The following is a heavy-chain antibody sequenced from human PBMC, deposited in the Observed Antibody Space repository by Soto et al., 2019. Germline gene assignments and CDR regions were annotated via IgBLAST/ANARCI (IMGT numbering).Heavy chain of an antibody. CDR3: ARDLSGYDFRWDFDY. CDR2: ISYDGSNK. CDR1: GFTFSSYG. D-gene: IGHD5-12*01. V-gene: IGHV3-30*03. Sequence: PGGSLRLSFAASGFTFSSYGMHWVRQAPGKGLEWVAVISYDGSNKYYADSVKGRFTISRDNSKNTLYLQMNSLRAEDTAVYYCARDLSGYDFRWDFDYWGQGTLVT. J-gene: IGHJ4*02.